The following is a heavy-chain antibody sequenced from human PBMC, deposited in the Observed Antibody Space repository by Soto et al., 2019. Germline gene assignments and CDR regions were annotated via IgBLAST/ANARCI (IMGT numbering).Heavy chain of an antibody. CDR2: IDPSDSYT. CDR1: GYSFTSYW. Sequence: GESLKISCKGSGYSFTSYWISWVRQMPGKGLEWMGRIDPSDSYTNYSPSFQGHVTISADKPISTAYLQWSSLKASDTAMYYCARLAARADYYYGMDVWGQGTTVTVSS. J-gene: IGHJ6*02. CDR3: ARLAARADYYYGMDV. V-gene: IGHV5-10-1*01. D-gene: IGHD6-6*01.